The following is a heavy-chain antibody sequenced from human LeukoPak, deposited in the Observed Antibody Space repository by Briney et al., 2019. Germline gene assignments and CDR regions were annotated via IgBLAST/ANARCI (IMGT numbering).Heavy chain of an antibody. V-gene: IGHV4-34*01. CDR2: INHSGST. CDR3: ARGPTRYSSSWYPHLYFDY. D-gene: IGHD6-13*01. CDR1: GGSFSGYY. Sequence: SETLSLTCAVYGGSFSGYYWSWIRQPPGEGLEWIGEINHSGSTNYNPSLKSRVTISVDTSKNQFSLKLSSVTAADTAVYYCARGPTRYSSSWYPHLYFDYWGQGTLVTVSS. J-gene: IGHJ4*02.